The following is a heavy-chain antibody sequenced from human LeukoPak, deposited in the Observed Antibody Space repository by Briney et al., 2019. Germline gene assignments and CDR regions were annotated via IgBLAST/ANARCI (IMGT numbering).Heavy chain of an antibody. J-gene: IGHJ4*02. V-gene: IGHV4-39*07. CDR2: IYYSGST. Sequence: SETLSLTCTVSGGSISSSSYYWGWIRQPPGKGLEWIGSIYYSGSTYYNPSLKSRVTISVDTSKNQFSLKLSSVTAADTAVYYCAREYPPYSSGPRGPTYYFDYWGQGTLVTVSS. D-gene: IGHD6-19*01. CDR3: AREYPPYSSGPRGPTYYFDY. CDR1: GGSISSSSYY.